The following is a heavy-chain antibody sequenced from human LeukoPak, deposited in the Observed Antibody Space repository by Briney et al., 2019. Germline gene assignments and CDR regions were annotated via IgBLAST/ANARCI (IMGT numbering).Heavy chain of an antibody. CDR3: ARDGSNSHAFDV. Sequence: SGGSLRLSCAASRFTFNSYWMHWVRQAPGKGLVWVSRIVGDGSYTNYADSVKGRFTISRDNAKNTLFLQMNSLRAEDTAVCYCARDGSNSHAFDVWGLGTMVTVSS. CDR2: IVGDGSYT. V-gene: IGHV3-74*01. CDR1: RFTFNSYW. J-gene: IGHJ3*01. D-gene: IGHD5-24*01.